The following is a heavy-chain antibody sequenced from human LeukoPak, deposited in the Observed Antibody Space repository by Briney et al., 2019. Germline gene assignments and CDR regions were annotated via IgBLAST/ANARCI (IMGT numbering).Heavy chain of an antibody. Sequence: PSETLSLTCTVSGYSISSGYYWGWIRQPPGRGLEWIGSIYHSGSTYYNPSLKSRVTISVDTSKNQVSLKLRSVTAADTAVYYCARDGDSSSWPPLSDYWGQGTLVTVSS. CDR2: IYHSGST. J-gene: IGHJ4*02. V-gene: IGHV4-38-2*02. CDR3: ARDGDSSSWPPLSDY. CDR1: GYSISSGYY. D-gene: IGHD6-13*01.